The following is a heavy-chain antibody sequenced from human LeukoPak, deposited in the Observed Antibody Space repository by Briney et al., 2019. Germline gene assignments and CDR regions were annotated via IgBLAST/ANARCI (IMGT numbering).Heavy chain of an antibody. Sequence: PGGSLRLSCAASGFTFSSYGMHWVRQAPGKGLEWVAVISYDGSNKYYADSVKGRFTISRDNSKNTLYLQMNSLSAEDTAVYYCAKDFSGYSGYDGPHHYYYYMDVWGKGTTVTVSS. CDR3: AKDFSGYSGYDGPHHYYYYMDV. V-gene: IGHV3-30*18. D-gene: IGHD5-12*01. J-gene: IGHJ6*03. CDR2: ISYDGSNK. CDR1: GFTFSSYG.